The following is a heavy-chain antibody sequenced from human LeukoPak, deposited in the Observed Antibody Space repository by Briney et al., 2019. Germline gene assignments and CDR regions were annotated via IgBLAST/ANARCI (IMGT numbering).Heavy chain of an antibody. V-gene: IGHV5-51*01. J-gene: IGHJ4*02. CDR3: ARRGRTLGGDYDLDY. CDR1: GYSFTSYW. Sequence: GESLKISCKGSGYSFTSYWIGWVRQMPGKGLEWMGIIYPGDSDTRYSPSFQDQVTISADKSISTAYLQWSSLKASDTAMYYCARRGRTLGGDYDLDYWGQGTPVTVSS. D-gene: IGHD2-21*02. CDR2: IYPGDSDT.